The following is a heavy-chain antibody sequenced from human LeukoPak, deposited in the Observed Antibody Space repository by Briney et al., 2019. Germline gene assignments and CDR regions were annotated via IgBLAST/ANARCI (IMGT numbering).Heavy chain of an antibody. CDR3: ARGRDYDILTGYYSFDY. Sequence: ASVKVSCKASGYTFTGYYMHWVRQAPGQGLEWMGWINPNSGGTNYAQKLQGRVTMTTDTSTSTAYMELRSLRSDDTAVYYCARGRDYDILTGYYSFDYWGQGTLVTVSS. V-gene: IGHV1-2*02. CDR1: GYTFTGYY. J-gene: IGHJ4*02. CDR2: INPNSGGT. D-gene: IGHD3-9*01.